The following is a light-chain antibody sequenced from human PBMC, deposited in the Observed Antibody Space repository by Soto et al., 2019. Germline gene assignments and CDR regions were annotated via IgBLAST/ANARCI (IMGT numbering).Light chain of an antibody. CDR2: KAS. V-gene: IGKV1-5*03. J-gene: IGKJ2*01. CDR3: QHYNSSPMYI. Sequence: DIQMTQSPSTLSASVGDRVTITCRASQSISSWLAWFQQKPGKAPKLLIFKASFLETGVPSRFSGTVSGTEFTLTISSLQPDDFATYYFQHYNSSPMYIFGQGTKLEIK. CDR1: QSISSW.